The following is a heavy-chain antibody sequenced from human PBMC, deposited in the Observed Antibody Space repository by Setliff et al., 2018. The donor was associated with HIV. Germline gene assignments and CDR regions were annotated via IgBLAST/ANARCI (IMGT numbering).Heavy chain of an antibody. CDR1: GFTFIDYA. Sequence: GGSLRLSCAASGFTFIDYAMSWVRQAPGKGLEWVSTISSTGDTDYADSLKGRFTIPRDNSKDTLNLQMNGLRAEDTAVYYCARDSAAAAPWGFDYYYYGMDVWGQGTTVTVSS. J-gene: IGHJ6*02. V-gene: IGHV3-23*01. CDR2: ISSTGDT. CDR3: ARDSAAAAPWGFDYYYYGMDV. D-gene: IGHD6-13*01.